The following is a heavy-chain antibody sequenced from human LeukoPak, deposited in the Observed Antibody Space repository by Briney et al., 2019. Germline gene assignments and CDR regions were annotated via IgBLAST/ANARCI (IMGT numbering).Heavy chain of an antibody. CDR2: IWYDGSNQ. D-gene: IGHD2-2*02. CDR1: GFTFSDFA. J-gene: IGHJ5*02. CDR3: ARETDCSSSSCYRGWFDP. V-gene: IGHV3-33*01. Sequence: GGSLRLSCAASGFTFSDFAMHWVRQAPGKELEWVAAIWYDGSNQYYVDSVKGRFTISRDNSKNTLYLQMNSLRTEDTAVYYCARETDCSSSSCYRGWFDPWGQGTPVTVSS.